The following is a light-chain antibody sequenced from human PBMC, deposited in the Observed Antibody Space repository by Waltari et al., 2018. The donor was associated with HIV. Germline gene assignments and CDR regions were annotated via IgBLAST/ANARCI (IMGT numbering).Light chain of an antibody. J-gene: IGLJ2*01. CDR3: TSYAGRNIFV. CDR2: EGS. V-gene: IGLV2-14*02. CDR1: SSDVGSYNL. Sequence: QSALTQPASVSGSPGQSITISCNGTSSDVGSYNLVSWYQQHPGKAPKVMIYEGSKRPSGVSNRFSGSKSGNTASLTVSGLQAEDEADYYCTSYAGRNIFVFGGGTKLTVL.